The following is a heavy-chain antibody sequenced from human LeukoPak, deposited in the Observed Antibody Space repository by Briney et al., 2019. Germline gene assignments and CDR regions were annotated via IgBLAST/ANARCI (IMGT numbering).Heavy chain of an antibody. CDR3: ARMGFAVAAPYNWFDP. CDR2: FNHNWGA. J-gene: IGHJ5*02. CDR1: SGSFSGYY. Sequence: SETLSLTCAVYSGSFSGYYWTWFRQPPGKGLEWIGEFNHNWGAKYNPSLKSRVTISVDTSKNQFSLKLSSVTAADTAVYYCARMGFAVAAPYNWFDPWGQGTLVTVSS. D-gene: IGHD6-19*01. V-gene: IGHV4-34*01.